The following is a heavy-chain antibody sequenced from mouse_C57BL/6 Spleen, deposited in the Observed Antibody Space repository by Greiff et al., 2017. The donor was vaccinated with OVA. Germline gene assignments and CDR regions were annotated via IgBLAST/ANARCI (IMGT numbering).Heavy chain of an antibody. CDR2: IDPSDSET. CDR3: AREGVKNFDY. CDR1: GYTFTSYW. D-gene: IGHD2-13*01. Sequence: QVQLQQPGAELVRPGSSVKLSCKASGYTFTSYWLHWVKQRPIQGLEWIGNIDPSDSETHYNQKFKDKATLTVDKSSSTAYMQLSSLTSEDSAVYYCAREGVKNFDYWGQGTTLTVSS. V-gene: IGHV1-52*01. J-gene: IGHJ2*01.